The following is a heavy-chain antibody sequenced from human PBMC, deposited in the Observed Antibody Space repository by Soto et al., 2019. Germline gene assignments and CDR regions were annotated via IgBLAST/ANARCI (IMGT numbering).Heavy chain of an antibody. V-gene: IGHV1-3*01. CDR3: ATSQYCSSTTCYLAY. J-gene: IGHJ4*02. Sequence: ASVKVSCKASGYTFASHVMHWVRQAPGQRLEWMGWINSGNGDTKYSQKFQGRVTITRDTSASTAYMELGSLRSEDTAVYYCATSQYCSSTTCYLAYWGQGTLVTVSS. CDR2: INSGNGDT. CDR1: GYTFASHV. D-gene: IGHD2-2*01.